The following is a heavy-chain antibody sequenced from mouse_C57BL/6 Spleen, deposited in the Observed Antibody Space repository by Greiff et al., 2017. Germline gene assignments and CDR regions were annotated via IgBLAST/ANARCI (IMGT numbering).Heavy chain of an antibody. CDR1: GFTFSDYY. CDR2: INYDGSST. CDR3: ARDNWDWYFDV. V-gene: IGHV5-16*01. Sequence: EVQRVESEGGLVQPGSSMKLSCTASGFTFSDYYMAWVRQVPEKGLEWVANINYDGSSTYYLDSLKSRFIISSDNAKNILYLQMSSLKSEDTATYYCARDNWDWYFDVWGTGTTVTVSS. J-gene: IGHJ1*03. D-gene: IGHD4-1*01.